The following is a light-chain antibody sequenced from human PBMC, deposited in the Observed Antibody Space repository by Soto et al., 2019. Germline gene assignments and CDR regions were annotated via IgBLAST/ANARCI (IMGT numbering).Light chain of an antibody. CDR3: QQYNNWPPWT. J-gene: IGKJ1*01. V-gene: IGKV3-15*01. CDR2: GAS. Sequence: EIVMTQSPATLSVSPGARATLSCRASQSISSNLAWYQQKPGQAPRLLIYGASTRATGIPARFSGRGSGTEFTLTISSLQSEDFALYYCQQYNNWPPWTFGQGTKVEIK. CDR1: QSISSN.